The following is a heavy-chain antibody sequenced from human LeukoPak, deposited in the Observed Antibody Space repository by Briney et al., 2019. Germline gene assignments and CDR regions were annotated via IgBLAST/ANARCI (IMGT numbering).Heavy chain of an antibody. D-gene: IGHD3-10*02. CDR3: ATAPDVLDY. V-gene: IGHV3-30*02. Sequence: PGGSLRLSCAASGFAFSTYAMHWVRQAPGKGLEWVAYIRFDGNNKNYADSVKGRVTISRDNSNKTLYLQVNNLRVEDTAVYYCATAPDVLDYWGQGTLVTVSS. CDR1: GFAFSTYA. J-gene: IGHJ4*02. CDR2: IRFDGNNK.